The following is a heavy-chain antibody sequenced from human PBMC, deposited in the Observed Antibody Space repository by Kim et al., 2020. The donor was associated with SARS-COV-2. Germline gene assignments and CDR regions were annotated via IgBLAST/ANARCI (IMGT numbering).Heavy chain of an antibody. CDR3: AREFFAARIAARVRAFDI. J-gene: IGHJ3*02. D-gene: IGHD6-13*01. CDR2: ISSSGSTI. V-gene: IGHV3-11*01. CDR1: GFTFSDYY. Sequence: GGSLRLSCAASGFTFSDYYMSWIRQAPGKGLEWVSYISSSGSTIYYADSVKGRFTISRDNAKNSLYLQMNSLRAEDTAVYYCAREFFAARIAARVRAFDIWGQGTMVTVSS.